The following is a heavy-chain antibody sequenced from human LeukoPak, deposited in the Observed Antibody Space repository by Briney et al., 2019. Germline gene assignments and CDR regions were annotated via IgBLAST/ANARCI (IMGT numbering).Heavy chain of an antibody. D-gene: IGHD1-14*01. CDR2: IYYSGKT. CDR3: ARHEIGYNNALEGTFAY. CDR1: GGSISSSSYY. J-gene: IGHJ4*02. V-gene: IGHV4-39*01. Sequence: SETLSLTCTVSGGSISSSSYYWGWIRQPPGKGLEWIGSIYYSGKTYYNPSLKSRVTISVDTSKNQFSQKLSSGTAADTAVYYCARHEIGYNNALEGTFAYWGQGTLVTVSS.